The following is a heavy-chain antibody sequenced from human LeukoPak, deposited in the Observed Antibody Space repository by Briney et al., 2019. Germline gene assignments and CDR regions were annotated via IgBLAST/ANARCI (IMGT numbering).Heavy chain of an antibody. CDR2: IYYTARA. V-gene: IGHV4-59*01. J-gene: IGHJ4*02. Sequence: PSETLSLTCTVSAGSINSNYWSWIRQPPGKGLEWLGYIYYTARATYHPSLKSRLTISIDTSRNQFSLNLNSVSAADTAVYYCARGGSYVSMDSWGQGTLVTVSS. CDR3: ARGGSYVSMDS. CDR1: AGSINSNY. D-gene: IGHD3-10*01.